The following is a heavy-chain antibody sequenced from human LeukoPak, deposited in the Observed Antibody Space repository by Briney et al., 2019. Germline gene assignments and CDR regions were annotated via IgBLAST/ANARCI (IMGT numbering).Heavy chain of an antibody. CDR3: TTDPDYYDSSGQVY. D-gene: IGHD3-22*01. Sequence: GGSLRLSCAASGFTFSNAWMSWVRQAPGKGLEWVGLIKSKTDGGTTDYAAPVKGRFTISRDDSKNTLYLQMNSLKTEDTAVYYCTTDPDYYDSSGQVYWGQGTLVTVSS. CDR2: IKSKTDGGTT. V-gene: IGHV3-15*01. J-gene: IGHJ4*02. CDR1: GFTFSNAW.